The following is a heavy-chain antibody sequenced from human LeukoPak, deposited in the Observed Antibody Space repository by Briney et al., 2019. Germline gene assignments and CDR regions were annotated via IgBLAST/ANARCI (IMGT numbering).Heavy chain of an antibody. J-gene: IGHJ4*02. V-gene: IGHV4-30-4*01. CDR3: ARGAAGRYYFDY. CDR2: IYYSGST. Sequence: PSETLSLTCTVSGVSISSGDYYWSWIRQPPGKGLEWIGYIYYSGSTYYNPSLKSRVTISVDTSKNQFSLKLSSVTAADTAVYYCARGAAGRYYFDYWGQGTLVTVSS. D-gene: IGHD6-13*01. CDR1: GVSISSGDYY.